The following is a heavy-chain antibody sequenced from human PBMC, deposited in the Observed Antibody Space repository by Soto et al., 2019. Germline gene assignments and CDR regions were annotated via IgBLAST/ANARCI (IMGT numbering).Heavy chain of an antibody. D-gene: IGHD3-16*01. Sequence: QVQLVQSGAEVKKPGSSVKVSCKASGGILSTSAISWVRQAPGQGLEWVGLIIPIFGAPIYAQKFQGRVILTADESTSTAYMELSSLSSEDTALYFCARDSSTTYYHDNAYFDYWGQGTLVTVSS. V-gene: IGHV1-69*01. CDR3: ARDSSTTYYHDNAYFDY. CDR2: IIPIFGAP. CDR1: GGILSTSA. J-gene: IGHJ4*02.